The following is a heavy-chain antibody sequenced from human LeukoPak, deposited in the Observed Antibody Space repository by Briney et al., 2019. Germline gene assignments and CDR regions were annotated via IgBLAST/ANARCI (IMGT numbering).Heavy chain of an antibody. J-gene: IGHJ4*02. V-gene: IGHV1-2*02. Sequence: ASVKVSCKAPGYTLTGYYMHWVRQAPGQGLEWMGWINPNSGGTNYAQKFQGRVTMTRDTSISTAYMELSRLRSDDTAVYYCARPVPGEYYYDSSGYYDYWGQGTLVTVSS. CDR3: ARPVPGEYYYDSSGYYDY. D-gene: IGHD3-22*01. CDR1: GYTLTGYY. CDR2: INPNSGGT.